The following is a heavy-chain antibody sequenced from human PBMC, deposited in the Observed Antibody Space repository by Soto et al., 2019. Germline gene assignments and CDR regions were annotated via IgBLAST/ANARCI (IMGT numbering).Heavy chain of an antibody. D-gene: IGHD3-22*01. CDR3: ARHPRLHYYDSSLDY. J-gene: IGHJ4*02. Sequence: PGESLKISCKGSGYSFTSYWISWVRQMPGKGLEWMGRIDPSDSYTNYSPSFQGHVTISAVKSISTAYLQWSSLKASDTAMYYCARHPRLHYYDSSLDYWGQGTLVTVSS. V-gene: IGHV5-10-1*01. CDR1: GYSFTSYW. CDR2: IDPSDSYT.